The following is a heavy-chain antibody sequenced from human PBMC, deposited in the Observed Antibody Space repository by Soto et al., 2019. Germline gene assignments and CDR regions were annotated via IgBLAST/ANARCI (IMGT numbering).Heavy chain of an antibody. D-gene: IGHD3-3*01. J-gene: IGHJ4*02. CDR2: IYYRANP. V-gene: IGHV4-59*08. CDR1: GWSINTYY. Sequence: PSETLSLTCTVSGWSINTYYWSWIRQPPGKGLEWIGYIYYRANPNYNPSLKSRVTISQDTSKNQFSLKLNSVTAADTAVYYCARHYGVVDDYWGQGTLVTVSS. CDR3: ARHYGVVDDY.